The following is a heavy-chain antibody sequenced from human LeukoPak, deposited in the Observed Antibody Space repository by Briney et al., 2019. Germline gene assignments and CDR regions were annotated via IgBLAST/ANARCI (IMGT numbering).Heavy chain of an antibody. J-gene: IGHJ3*02. Sequence: SKTLSLTCTVSGGSISSGSYYWGWIRQPPGKGLEWIGSIYYSGSTYYNPSLKSRVTISVDTSKNQFSLKLSSVTAADTAVYYCARDDYGGNGAFDIWGQGTMVTVSS. V-gene: IGHV4-39*07. CDR2: IYYSGST. CDR1: GGSISSGSYY. CDR3: ARDDYGGNGAFDI. D-gene: IGHD4-23*01.